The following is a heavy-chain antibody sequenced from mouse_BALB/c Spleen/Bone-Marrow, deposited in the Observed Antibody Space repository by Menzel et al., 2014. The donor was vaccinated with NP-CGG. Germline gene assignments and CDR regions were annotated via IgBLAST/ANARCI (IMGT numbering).Heavy chain of an antibody. D-gene: IGHD2-1*01. CDR3: ARYGNYNAMDY. Sequence: EVKLMESGPGLVKPSQSLSLTCSVTGYSITSGYYWNWIRQFPGNKLEWMGYISYDGSNNYNPSLKNRISVTRDTSKNQFCLKLNSVTTDDTATYYCARYGNYNAMDYWGQGTSVTVSS. CDR2: ISYDGSN. V-gene: IGHV3-6*02. J-gene: IGHJ4*01. CDR1: GYSITSGYY.